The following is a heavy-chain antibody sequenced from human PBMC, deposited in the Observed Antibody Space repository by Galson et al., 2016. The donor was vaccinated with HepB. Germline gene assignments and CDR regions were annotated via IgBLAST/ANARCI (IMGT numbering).Heavy chain of an antibody. D-gene: IGHD2-2*01. J-gene: IGHJ3*01. V-gene: IGHV2-70*01. CDR1: GFSLSSSGMS. Sequence: PALVKPTQTLTLTCTFSGFSLSSSGMSVSWIRQPPGKALEWLAVIDWTDDKYYASSLQTRLTISKDTSKNQVVLTVTNLAPVDTGPYYCARSRAHADVSDVWGQGTMVTVSS. CDR3: ARSRAHADVSDV. CDR2: IDWTDDK.